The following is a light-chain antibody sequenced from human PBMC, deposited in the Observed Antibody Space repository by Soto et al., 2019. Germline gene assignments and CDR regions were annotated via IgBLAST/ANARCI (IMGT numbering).Light chain of an antibody. V-gene: IGLV2-23*02. CDR1: SRDVGNFNL. J-gene: IGLJ1*01. CDR3: CSYAGNKIHYV. Sequence: QSVLTQPASVSGSPGQSITTACPGTSRDVGNFNLVSWYQHHPGKAPKLMIFEVSKRPSGVSNRYSGSKSGNTASLTISGLQAEDEADYYCCSYAGNKIHYVFGTGTKVTVL. CDR2: EVS.